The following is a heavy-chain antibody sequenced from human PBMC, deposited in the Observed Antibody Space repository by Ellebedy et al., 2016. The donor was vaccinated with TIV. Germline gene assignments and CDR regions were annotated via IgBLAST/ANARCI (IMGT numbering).Heavy chain of an antibody. CDR1: GFTFSPFA. CDR3: AKDRTSGDGYWVFDQ. Sequence: PGESLKISCTASGFTFSPFAMGWVRQTPGKGLEWVSGMYGSGRGITYSDSVKGRFTISRDNSKSMVHLQMNSLRPEDTAVYYCAKDRTSGDGYWVFDQWGQGTLVTVSS. CDR2: MYGSGRGI. D-gene: IGHD5-18*01. J-gene: IGHJ4*02. V-gene: IGHV3-23*01.